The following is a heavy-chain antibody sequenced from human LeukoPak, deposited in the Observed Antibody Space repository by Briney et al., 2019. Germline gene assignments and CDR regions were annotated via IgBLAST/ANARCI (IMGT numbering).Heavy chain of an antibody. D-gene: IGHD3-10*01. V-gene: IGHV4-38-2*02. CDR3: ARVAITMVRGVIY. CDR2: IYHSGST. CDR1: GYSISSGYY. J-gene: IGHJ4*02. Sequence: PSETLSLTCTASGYSISSGYYWGWIRQPPGKGLQWIGSIYHSGSTYYNPSLKSRVTISVDTSKNQFSLKLSSVTAADTAVYYCARVAITMVRGVIYWGQGTLVTVSS.